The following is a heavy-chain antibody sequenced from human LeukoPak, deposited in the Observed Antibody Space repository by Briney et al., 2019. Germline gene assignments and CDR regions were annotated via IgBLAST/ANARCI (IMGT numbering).Heavy chain of an antibody. CDR2: LYISGST. CDR1: GGSISSYY. CDR3: ARGGSSGYYYG. Sequence: SQTLSLTCTVSGGSISSYYWSWIRQPAGKGLEWIGRLYISGSTNSNPSLKSRVTMSVDTSNTQFSLKRTAMTAADTAVYYCARGGSSGYYYGWGQGALVTVSS. V-gene: IGHV4-4*07. D-gene: IGHD3-22*01. J-gene: IGHJ4*02.